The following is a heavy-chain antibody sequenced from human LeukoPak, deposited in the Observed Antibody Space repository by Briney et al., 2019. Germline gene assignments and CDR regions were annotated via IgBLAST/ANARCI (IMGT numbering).Heavy chain of an antibody. CDR2: VHLDGRT. CDR1: GGSGSSTYW. D-gene: IGHD6-25*01. J-gene: IGHJ4*02. CDR3: AREGGFYRPLDY. V-gene: IGHV4-4*02. Sequence: SETLSLTCSVSGGSGSSTYWWTWIRQPPGKGLEWIGEVHLDGRTNFNPSLKSRLTMSVDLSENHVSLKLTSVTAADTAVYYCAREGGFYRPLDYSGQETLVTVSS.